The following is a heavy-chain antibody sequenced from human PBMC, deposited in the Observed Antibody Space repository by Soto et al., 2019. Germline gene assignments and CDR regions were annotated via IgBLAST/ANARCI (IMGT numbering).Heavy chain of an antibody. CDR2: IYHSGST. D-gene: IGHD2-2*01. CDR3: ARVPDR. V-gene: IGHV4-30-2*01. Sequence: PSETLSLTCGVSGGSIRSGGYSWSWIRQPPGKGLEWIGYIYHSGSTYYNPSLKSRVTISVDRSKNQFSLKLSSVTAADTAVYYCARVPDRWGQGTLVTVSS. J-gene: IGHJ5*02. CDR1: GGSIRSGGYS.